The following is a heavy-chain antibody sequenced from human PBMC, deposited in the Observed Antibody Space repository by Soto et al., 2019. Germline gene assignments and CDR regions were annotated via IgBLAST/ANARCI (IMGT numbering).Heavy chain of an antibody. V-gene: IGHV1-18*01. CDR2: ISAYNGNT. Sequence: ASVKVSCKASGYTFTSYGISWVRQAPGQGLEWMGWISAYNGNTNYAQKLQGRVTMTTDTSTSTAYMELRSLRSDDTAVYYCASRSGVDYGSGSYWYYYYGMDVWGQGTTVTVSS. CDR3: ASRSGVDYGSGSYWYYYYGMDV. J-gene: IGHJ6*02. CDR1: GYTFTSYG. D-gene: IGHD3-10*01.